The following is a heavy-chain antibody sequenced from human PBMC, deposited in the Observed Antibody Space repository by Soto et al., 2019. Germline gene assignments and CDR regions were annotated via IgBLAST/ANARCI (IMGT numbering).Heavy chain of an antibody. J-gene: IGHJ6*02. Sequence: QVQLVQSGAEVKKPGASVKVSCKASGYTFTSYGISWVRQAPGQGLEWMGWISAYNGNTNYAQKLQGRVTITTDTSTSTAYMELRSLRSDDTAVYYCAREYTINYYYYGMDVWGQGTTVTVSS. CDR2: ISAYNGNT. CDR3: AREYTINYYYYGMDV. CDR1: GYTFTSYG. V-gene: IGHV1-18*01. D-gene: IGHD3-9*01.